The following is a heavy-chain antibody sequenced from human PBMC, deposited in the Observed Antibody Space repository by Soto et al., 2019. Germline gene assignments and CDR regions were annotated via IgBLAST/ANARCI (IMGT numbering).Heavy chain of an antibody. J-gene: IGHJ5*02. CDR3: ARDCPTDH. CDR2: ITGDTVQA. V-gene: IGHV1-18*01. Sequence: QVQLVKSGAEVRKPGASVTVSCKASGYTFNRYAISWLRQAPRQGPEWMGWITGDTVQASYARKFQGRVTLTTNTSTRTLYMERRNLLDDDTAVAYCARDCPTDHWGQGTLVTVSS. CDR1: GYTFNRYA.